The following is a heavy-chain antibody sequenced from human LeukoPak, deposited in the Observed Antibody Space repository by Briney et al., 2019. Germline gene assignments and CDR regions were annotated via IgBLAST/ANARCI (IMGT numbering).Heavy chain of an antibody. CDR2: IRYDGSNK. CDR1: GFTFSSYG. CDR3: ANDGSGYSPNAFDI. V-gene: IGHV3-30*02. J-gene: IGHJ3*02. D-gene: IGHD3-22*01. Sequence: GGSLRLSCAASGFTFSSYGMHWVRQAPGKGLEWVAFIRYDGSNKYYADSVKGRFTISRDNSKNTLYLQMNSLRAEDTAVYYCANDGSGYSPNAFDIWGQGTMVTVSS.